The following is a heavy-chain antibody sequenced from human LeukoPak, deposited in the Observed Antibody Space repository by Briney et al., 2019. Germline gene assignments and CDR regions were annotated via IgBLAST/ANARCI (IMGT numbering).Heavy chain of an antibody. CDR2: IYSGGTT. CDR1: GFTVSSNY. J-gene: IGHJ5*02. Sequence: GGSLRLSCAASGFTVSSNYMSWVRQAPGKGLEWVSVIYSGGTTYYADSVKGRFTISRDSSKNTVYLQMNSLRPEDTAVYYCARDFDSGNYYSLGHWGQGTLVTVSS. D-gene: IGHD1-26*01. V-gene: IGHV3-66*02. CDR3: ARDFDSGNYYSLGH.